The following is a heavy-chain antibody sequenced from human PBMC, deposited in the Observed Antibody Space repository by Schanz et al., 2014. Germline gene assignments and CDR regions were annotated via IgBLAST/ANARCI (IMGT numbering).Heavy chain of an antibody. CDR3: ARVPYGSGSYWDY. CDR1: GFTFITYT. J-gene: IGHJ4*02. CDR2: LSGSGGST. Sequence: VQLVESGGGLVKPGGSLRLSCEASGFTFITYTMNWVRQAPGKGLEWVSALSGSGGSTYYADSVKGRFTISRENAKNSLYLQMNSLRAGDTAVYYCARVPYGSGSYWDYWGQGTLVTVSS. D-gene: IGHD3-10*01. V-gene: IGHV3-21*01.